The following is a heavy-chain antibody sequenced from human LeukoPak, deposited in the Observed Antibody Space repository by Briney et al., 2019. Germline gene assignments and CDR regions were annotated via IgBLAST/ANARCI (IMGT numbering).Heavy chain of an antibody. CDR1: GFTFSRYA. D-gene: IGHD5-18*01. J-gene: IGHJ4*02. CDR3: ARDGYSYGYSDGDY. V-gene: IGHV3-23*01. Sequence: GGSLRLSCAASGFTFSRYAMSWVRQAPGKGLEWVSAISGSGGSTYYADSVKGRFTISRDNSKNTLYLQMNSLRAEDTAVYYCARDGYSYGYSDGDYWGQGTLVTVSS. CDR2: ISGSGGST.